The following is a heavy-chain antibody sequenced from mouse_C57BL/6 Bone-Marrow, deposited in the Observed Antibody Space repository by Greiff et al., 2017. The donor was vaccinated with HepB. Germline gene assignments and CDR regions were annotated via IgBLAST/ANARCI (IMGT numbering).Heavy chain of an antibody. J-gene: IGHJ3*01. CDR3: ARYDYEFAY. V-gene: IGHV1-85*01. CDR2: IYPRDGST. Sequence: VHLVESGPELVKPGASVKMSCKASGYTFTSYDINWVKQRPGQGLEWIGWIYPRDGSTKYNEKFKGKATLTVDTSSSTAYMELHSLTSEDSAVYFCARYDYEFAYWGQGTLVTVSA. D-gene: IGHD2-4*01. CDR1: GYTFTSYD.